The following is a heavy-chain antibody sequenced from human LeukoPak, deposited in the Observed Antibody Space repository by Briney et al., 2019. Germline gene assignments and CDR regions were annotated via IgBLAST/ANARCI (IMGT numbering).Heavy chain of an antibody. CDR1: GYSFAGWW. D-gene: IGHD2-15*01. CDR3: ARFSGSSLSHNWFDP. CDR2: TYPGDSKT. J-gene: IGHJ5*02. V-gene: IGHV5-51*01. Sequence: GESLKISCMGSGYSFAGWWIAWVRQVPGKGLEWMGITYPGDSKTRYSPSFQGQVTISADKSISTAYLQWSSLGTSDTAMYYCARFSGSSLSHNWFDPWGQGTLVTVSS.